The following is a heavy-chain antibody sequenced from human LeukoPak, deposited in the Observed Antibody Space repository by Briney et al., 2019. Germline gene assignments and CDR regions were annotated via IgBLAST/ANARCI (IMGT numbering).Heavy chain of an antibody. J-gene: IGHJ5*02. Sequence: SSETLSLTCTVSGGSVSIDSYYYSWIRQPAGEGLEWIGRIYTSGNSNYNPSLKGRVTISIDTSNNQFSLKLTSVTATDTAVYYCVKDGGHTALDPWGQGTQVTVSS. CDR1: GGSVSIDSYY. CDR3: VKDGGHTALDP. CDR2: IYTSGNS. V-gene: IGHV4-61*02. D-gene: IGHD3-16*01.